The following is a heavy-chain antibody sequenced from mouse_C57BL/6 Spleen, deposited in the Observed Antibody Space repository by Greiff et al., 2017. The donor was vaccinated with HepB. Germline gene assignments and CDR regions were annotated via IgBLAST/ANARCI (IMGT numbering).Heavy chain of an antibody. CDR1: GYSFTGYY. D-gene: IGHD1-1*01. J-gene: IGHJ2*01. CDR2: INPSTGGT. V-gene: IGHV1-42*01. Sequence: VQLKQSGPELVKPGASVKISCKASGYSFTGYYMNWVKQSPEKSLEWIGEINPSTGGTTYNQKFKAKATLTVDKSSSTAYMQLKSLTSEDSAVYYCARDYGSSYPPFDYWGQGTTLTVSS. CDR3: ARDYGSSYPPFDY.